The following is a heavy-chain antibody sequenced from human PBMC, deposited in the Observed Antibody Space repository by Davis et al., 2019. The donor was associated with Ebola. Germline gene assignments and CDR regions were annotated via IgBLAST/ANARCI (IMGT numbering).Heavy chain of an antibody. D-gene: IGHD3-10*01. CDR1: GFTFSSYS. Sequence: GESLKILCAASGFTFSSYSMNRVRQAPGKGLEWVSYISSSSNTIYYADSVKGRFTISRDNAKNSLYLQMNSLRDEDTAVYYCARADYGSGSSYGMDVWGKGTTVTVSS. V-gene: IGHV3-48*02. CDR3: ARADYGSGSSYGMDV. CDR2: ISSSSNTI. J-gene: IGHJ6*04.